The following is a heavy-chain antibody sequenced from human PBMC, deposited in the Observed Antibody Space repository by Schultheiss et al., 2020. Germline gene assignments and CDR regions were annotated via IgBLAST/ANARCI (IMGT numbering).Heavy chain of an antibody. D-gene: IGHD4-17*01. CDR2: IYYSGST. J-gene: IGHJ4*02. V-gene: IGHV4-59*01. Sequence: SETLSLTCAVYGGSFSGYYWSWIRQPPGKGLEWIGYIYYSGSTKYNPSLKSRVTISVDTSKNQFSLKLSSVTAADTAVYYCARAPYGDSRDYWGQGTLVTVSS. CDR1: GGSFSGYY. CDR3: ARAPYGDSRDY.